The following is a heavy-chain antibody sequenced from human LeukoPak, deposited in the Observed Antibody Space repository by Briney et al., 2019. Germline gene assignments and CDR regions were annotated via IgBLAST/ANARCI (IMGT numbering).Heavy chain of an antibody. V-gene: IGHV3-15*01. D-gene: IGHD2-2*01. Sequence: GGSLRLSCAASGFTFSNAWMSWVRQAPGKGLEWVGRIKSKTDGGTTDYAAPVKGRFTISRDDSKNTLYLQMNSLKTEDTAVYYCITEPIVVVPAAIFDYWGQGTLVTVSS. CDR2: IKSKTDGGTT. J-gene: IGHJ4*02. CDR3: ITEPIVVVPAAIFDY. CDR1: GFTFSNAW.